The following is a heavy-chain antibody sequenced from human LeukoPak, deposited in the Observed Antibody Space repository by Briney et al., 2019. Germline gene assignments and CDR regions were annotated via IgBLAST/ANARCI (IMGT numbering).Heavy chain of an antibody. Sequence: PGGSLRLSCSASGFTFSSFVMHWVRQAPGKGLEYVSAISSKGHSTYYADSVKGRFTISRDNSKNTLSLQMNSLRAEDTAVYYCARDYGANPLDYWGQGTLVTVSS. V-gene: IGHV3-64*04. J-gene: IGHJ4*02. D-gene: IGHD4-17*01. CDR1: GFTFSSFV. CDR3: ARDYGANPLDY. CDR2: ISSKGHST.